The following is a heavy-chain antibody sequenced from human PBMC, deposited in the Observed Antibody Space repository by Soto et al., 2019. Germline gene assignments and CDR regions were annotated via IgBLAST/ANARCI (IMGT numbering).Heavy chain of an antibody. V-gene: IGHV3-53*01. D-gene: IGHD6-13*01. Sequence: EVQLVESGGGLIQPGGSLRLSCAASGFTVSSNYMSWVRQAPGKGLEWVSVIYSGGSTYYADSVKGRFTISRDNSKNTLYLQMNSLRAEDTAVYYCARVVAAAAWGRMDYWGQGTLVTVSS. CDR3: ARVVAAAAWGRMDY. J-gene: IGHJ4*02. CDR2: IYSGGST. CDR1: GFTVSSNY.